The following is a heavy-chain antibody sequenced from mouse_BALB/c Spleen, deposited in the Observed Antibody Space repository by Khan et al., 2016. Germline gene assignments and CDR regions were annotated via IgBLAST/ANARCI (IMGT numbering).Heavy chain of an antibody. J-gene: IGHJ4*01. CDR1: GYTFTNYG. V-gene: IGHV9-3*02. CDR2: INSNTGEP. D-gene: IGHD2-13*01. Sequence: QIQLVQSGPELKKPGETVKISCKASGYTFTNYGMNWVKQAPGKGLKWLGWINSNTGEPTYAEEFKGRFAFSSETSASTAYLQINNLKNEDTATYSSARTGDYPYYAMDYWGQGTSVTVSS. CDR3: ARTGDYPYYAMDY.